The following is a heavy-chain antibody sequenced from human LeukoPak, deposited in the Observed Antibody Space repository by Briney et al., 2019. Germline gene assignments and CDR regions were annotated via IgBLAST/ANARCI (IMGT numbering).Heavy chain of an antibody. CDR3: ASYDFWSGYDAFDI. CDR1: GFTFSSYA. V-gene: IGHV3-30-3*01. Sequence: PGGSLRLSCAASGFTFSSYAMHWVRQAPGKGLEWVAVISYDGSNKYYADSVKGRFTISRDNSKNTLYLQMNSLRAEDTAVYYCASYDFWSGYDAFDIWGQGTMVTVSS. J-gene: IGHJ3*02. CDR2: ISYDGSNK. D-gene: IGHD3-3*01.